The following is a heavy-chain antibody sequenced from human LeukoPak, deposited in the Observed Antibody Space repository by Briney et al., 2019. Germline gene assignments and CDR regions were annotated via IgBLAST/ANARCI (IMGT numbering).Heavy chain of an antibody. V-gene: IGHV4-34*01. CDR2: INHSGST. D-gene: IGHD3-3*01. Sequence: PSETLSLTCAVSGGSFSGYYWSWIREPPGKGLEWIGEINHSGSTNYNPSLKSRVTISVDTSKNQFSLKLSSVTAADTAVYYCARGPRYDFLDVWGKGTTVTVSS. CDR1: GGSFSGYY. CDR3: ARGPRYDFLDV. J-gene: IGHJ6*04.